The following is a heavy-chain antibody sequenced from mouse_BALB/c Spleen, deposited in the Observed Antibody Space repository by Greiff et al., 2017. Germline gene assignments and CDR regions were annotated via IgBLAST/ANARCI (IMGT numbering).Heavy chain of an antibody. CDR1: GYAFTNYL. D-gene: IGHD2-14*01. V-gene: IGHV1-54*01. CDR2: INPGSGGT. J-gene: IGHJ4*01. CDR3: ARGRYGGSMDY. Sequence: VKLMESGAELVRPGTSVKVSCKASGYAFTNYLIEWVKQRPGQGLEWIGVINPGSGGTNYNEKFKGKATLTADKSSSTAYMQLSSLTSDDSAVYFCARGRYGGSMDYWGQGTSVTVSS.